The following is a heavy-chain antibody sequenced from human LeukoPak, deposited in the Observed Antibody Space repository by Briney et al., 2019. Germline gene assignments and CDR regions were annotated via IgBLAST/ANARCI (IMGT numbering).Heavy chain of an antibody. V-gene: IGHV4-4*02. D-gene: IGHD3-16*02. CDR1: GGSISSTDW. J-gene: IGHJ4*02. Sequence: SETLSLTCGVSGGSISSTDWWSWVRQPPGKGLEWIGEIYHSGSTNYNPSLKSRVTISVDKSKNQFSLKLRSVTAADTAVYYCARGNDYIWGSYRYFDYWGQGTLVTVSS. CDR2: IYHSGST. CDR3: ARGNDYIWGSYRYFDY.